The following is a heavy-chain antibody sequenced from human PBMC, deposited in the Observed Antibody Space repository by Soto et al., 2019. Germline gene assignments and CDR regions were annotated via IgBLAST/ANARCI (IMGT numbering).Heavy chain of an antibody. CDR2: MNEDGGTT. D-gene: IGHD3-10*01. CDR3: ASDLSGRADV. V-gene: IGHV3-74*02. CDR1: GFTFSSYW. J-gene: IGHJ6*02. Sequence: EVQLVESGGGLVRPGGCLRLSCAASGFTFSSYWMHWVRQAQGKGLVWVSRMNEDGGTTDYADSVKGRFTISRDNAKNTLYLQMNSLRVEDTAVYYCASDLSGRADVWGQGTTVNVSS.